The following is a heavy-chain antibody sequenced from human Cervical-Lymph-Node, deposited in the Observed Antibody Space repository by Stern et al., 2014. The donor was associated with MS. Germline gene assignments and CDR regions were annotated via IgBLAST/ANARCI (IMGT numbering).Heavy chain of an antibody. D-gene: IGHD6-19*01. Sequence: QDQLVQSGGGVVQPGRSLRLSCAASGFTFSNFGMHWVRQAPGKGLEWVTLISYDGGNEYYADFVKGRFTISRDDSKNTVYLQLNSLRPEDTAVYYCAKGRTVAGKGVGAFDVWGQGTFVTVSS. J-gene: IGHJ3*01. CDR2: ISYDGGNE. CDR3: AKGRTVAGKGVGAFDV. CDR1: GFTFSNFG. V-gene: IGHV3-30*18.